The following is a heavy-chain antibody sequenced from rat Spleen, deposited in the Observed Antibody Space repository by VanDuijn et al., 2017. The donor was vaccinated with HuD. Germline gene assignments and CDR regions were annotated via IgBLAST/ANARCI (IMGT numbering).Heavy chain of an antibody. CDR2: ITNASGRT. V-gene: IGHV5S13*01. CDR3: AKYGLGGTTYYYVLYD. J-gene: IGHJ4*01. CDR1: GFTFIDYY. D-gene: IGHD1-3*01. Sequence: EVQLVESGGGLVQPGRSLKLSCAASGFTFIDYYMAWVRQAPTEGLELVSSITNASGRTYYPDSVKGRFTISRDTAQNPQYLQLDRMRSEDTATYDWAKYGLGGTTYYYVLYDWGQGASVTVSS.